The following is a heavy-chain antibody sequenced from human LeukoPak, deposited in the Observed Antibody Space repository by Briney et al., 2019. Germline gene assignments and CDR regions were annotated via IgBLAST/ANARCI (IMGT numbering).Heavy chain of an antibody. Sequence: PGGSLRLSCAASGFTVSSNYMSWVRQAPGKGLEWVSGIIGGAGSTYYADSVKGRFTISRDNSKNTLYLQMNSLRAEDTAVYYCAKVSGYYYGSGRAWGQGTLVTVSS. CDR1: GFTVSSNY. J-gene: IGHJ4*02. CDR2: IIGGAGST. D-gene: IGHD3-10*01. CDR3: AKVSGYYYGSGRA. V-gene: IGHV3-23*01.